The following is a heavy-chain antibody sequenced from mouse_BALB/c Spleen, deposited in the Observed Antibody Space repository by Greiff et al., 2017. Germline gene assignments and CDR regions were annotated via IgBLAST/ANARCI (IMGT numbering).Heavy chain of an antibody. CDR2: INPYNDGT. V-gene: IGHV1-14*01. Sequence: EVQLQQSGPELVKPGASVKMSCKASGYTFTSYVMHWVKQKPGQGLEWIGYINPYNDGTKYNEKFKGKATLTSDKSSSTAYMELSSLTSEDSAVYYCARVEDYDGGGFAYWGQGTLVTVSA. D-gene: IGHD2-4*01. CDR1: GYTFTSYV. CDR3: ARVEDYDGGGFAY. J-gene: IGHJ3*01.